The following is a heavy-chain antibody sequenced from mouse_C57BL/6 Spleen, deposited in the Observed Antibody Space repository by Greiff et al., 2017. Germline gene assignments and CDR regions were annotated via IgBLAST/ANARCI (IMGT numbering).Heavy chain of an antibody. D-gene: IGHD2-4*01. Sequence: VQLVESGPGLVAPSQSLSITCTASGFSLTSYGVHWVRQPPGKGLEWLVVIWSDGSKTYNSAHKSRLSISKDNSKSQVFLRMNSLQTDDTAMYYCARHDDYDGEFAYWGQGTLVTVSA. J-gene: IGHJ3*01. V-gene: IGHV2-6*02. CDR2: IWSDGSK. CDR1: GFSLTSYG. CDR3: ARHDDYDGEFAY.